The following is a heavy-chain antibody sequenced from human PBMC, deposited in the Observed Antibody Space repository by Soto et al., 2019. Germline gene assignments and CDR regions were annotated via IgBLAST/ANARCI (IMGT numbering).Heavy chain of an antibody. V-gene: IGHV4-30-4*01. D-gene: IGHD1-26*01. J-gene: IGHJ3*02. CDR2: IYYSGST. Sequence: QVQLQESGPGLVKPSQTLSLTCSVSGGSISSGDYYWSWIRQPPGKGLEWIGYIYYSGSTYYNPYRRLRVTVAVDTSKNQFSLKLSSVNAADMAVYSCVHCRSGRAFDIWGQGTMVTVSS. CDR1: GGSISSGDYY. CDR3: VHCRSGRAFDI.